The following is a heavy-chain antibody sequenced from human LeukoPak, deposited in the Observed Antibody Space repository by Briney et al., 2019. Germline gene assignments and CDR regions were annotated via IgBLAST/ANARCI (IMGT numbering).Heavy chain of an antibody. Sequence: WVRXAXGXGLEWVSAISGSGGSTYYADSVKGRFTISRDNSKNTLYLKMNRLRDEDTAVYYCAKDGAYARGEYYFDYWGQGTLVTVSS. D-gene: IGHD2-2*01. V-gene: IGHV3-23*01. CDR2: ISGSGGST. J-gene: IGHJ4*02. CDR3: AKDGAYARGEYYFDY.